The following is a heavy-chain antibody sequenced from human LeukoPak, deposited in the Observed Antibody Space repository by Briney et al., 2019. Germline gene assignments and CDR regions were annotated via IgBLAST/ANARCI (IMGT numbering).Heavy chain of an antibody. J-gene: IGHJ3*02. Sequence: PSETLSLTCTVSGGSISSSSYYWGWIRQPPGKGLEWIGSIYYSGSTYYNPSLKSRVTISVDTSKNQFSLKPSSVTAADTAVYYCATPPPRRQWLKGGDAFDIWGQGTMVTVSS. CDR2: IYYSGST. CDR1: GGSISSSSYY. D-gene: IGHD6-19*01. V-gene: IGHV4-39*01. CDR3: ATPPPRRQWLKGGDAFDI.